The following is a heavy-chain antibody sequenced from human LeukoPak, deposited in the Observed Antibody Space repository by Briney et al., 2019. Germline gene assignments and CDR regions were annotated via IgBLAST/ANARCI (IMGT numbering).Heavy chain of an antibody. V-gene: IGHV5-51*01. CDR1: GYSFTSYW. Sequence: GESLKVSCKGSGYSFTSYWIGWVRQMPGKGLEWMGVIDPGDSDTRYSPSFQAQVTISADKSISTAYLQWSSLKASDTAMYYCARRNYYDSSGYPLNDAFDIWGQGTMVTVSS. J-gene: IGHJ3*02. D-gene: IGHD3-22*01. CDR2: IDPGDSDT. CDR3: ARRNYYDSSGYPLNDAFDI.